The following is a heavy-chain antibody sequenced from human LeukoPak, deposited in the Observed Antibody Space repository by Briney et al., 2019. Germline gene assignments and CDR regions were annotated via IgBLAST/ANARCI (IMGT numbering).Heavy chain of an antibody. Sequence: AGSLRLSCAASGFTFSSYGLHWFSQAPGKGLVGVAVIWYDGSNNYYADSVKGRFTISRDNSKNTLYLQMNSLRAEDTAVYYCARDSRAVAGPPFFDYWGQGTPVTVSS. D-gene: IGHD6-19*01. V-gene: IGHV3-33*08. CDR1: GFTFSSYG. CDR3: ARDSRAVAGPPFFDY. CDR2: IWYDGSNN. J-gene: IGHJ4*02.